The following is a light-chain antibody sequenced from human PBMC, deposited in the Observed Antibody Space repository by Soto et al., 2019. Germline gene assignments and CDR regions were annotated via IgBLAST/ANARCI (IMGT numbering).Light chain of an antibody. CDR2: DVS. CDR1: SSDVGGYNY. J-gene: IGLJ1*01. CDR3: SSYTSSGTYV. Sequence: QSVLTQPASVSGSPGQSITISFTGTSSDVGGYNYVSWYQQHPGKAPKLMIYDVSNRPSGVSDRFSVSKSGNTASLTISNLQAEDEADYYCSSYTSSGTYVFGTGTKLTVL. V-gene: IGLV2-14*01.